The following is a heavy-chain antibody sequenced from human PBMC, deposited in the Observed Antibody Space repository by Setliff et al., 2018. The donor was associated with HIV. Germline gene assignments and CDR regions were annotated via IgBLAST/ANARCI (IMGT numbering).Heavy chain of an antibody. CDR1: GPTFSSYT. CDR3: ARDRAESYYYYYYYMDV. J-gene: IGHJ6*03. CDR2: ISSSSSYI. Sequence: PGGSMRLSCAASGPTFSSYTMNSVRQAPGKGLEWVSSISSSSSYIYYADSVKGRFTISRDNAKNSLYLQMNSLRAEDTAVYYCARDRAESYYYYYYYMDVWGKGTTVTVSS. D-gene: IGHD3-10*01. V-gene: IGHV3-21*01.